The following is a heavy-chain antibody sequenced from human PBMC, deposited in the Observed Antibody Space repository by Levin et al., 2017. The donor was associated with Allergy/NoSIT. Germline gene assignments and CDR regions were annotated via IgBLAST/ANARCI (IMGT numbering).Heavy chain of an antibody. V-gene: IGHV3-74*01. J-gene: IGHJ4*02. D-gene: IGHD2-21*02. CDR3: ARYCGGDCYSFDY. CDR2: INSDGSST. CDR1: GFTFSSYW. Sequence: PGESLKISCAASGFTFSSYWMHWVRQAPGKGLVWVSRINSDGSSTSYVDSVKGRFTISRDNAKNTLYLQMNSLRVEDTAVYYCARYCGGDCYSFDYWGQGTLVTVSS.